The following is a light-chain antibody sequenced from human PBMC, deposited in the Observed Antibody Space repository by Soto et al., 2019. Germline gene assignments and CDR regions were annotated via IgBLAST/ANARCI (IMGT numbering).Light chain of an antibody. J-gene: IGLJ3*02. CDR3: GTWDTSLSAGV. Sequence: QSVLTQPPSVSAAPGQKVTVSCSGSSSNVGSNFVSWYQQLPGAAPKLLIYDNNKRASGIPDRFSGSKSGTSAPLGITGLQSGDEANYYCGTWDTSLSAGVFGGGTKLTVL. V-gene: IGLV1-51*01. CDR2: DNN. CDR1: SSNVGSNF.